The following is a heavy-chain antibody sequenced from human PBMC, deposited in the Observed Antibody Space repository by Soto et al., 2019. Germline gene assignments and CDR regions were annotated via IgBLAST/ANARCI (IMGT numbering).Heavy chain of an antibody. D-gene: IGHD5-12*01. Sequence: QVQLVESGGGVVQPGRSLRLSCAASVFSFSSYAVHWVRQAPGKGLEWVAVISYDGKRKNYTDSVKGRFVLSRDESKNTLHLQMNSLRVEDTAVYYCARDGVATIRYSYYFMDVLGQGTTVTVS. CDR3: ARDGVATIRYSYYFMDV. V-gene: IGHV3-30*09. J-gene: IGHJ6*02. CDR1: VFSFSSYA. CDR2: ISYDGKRK.